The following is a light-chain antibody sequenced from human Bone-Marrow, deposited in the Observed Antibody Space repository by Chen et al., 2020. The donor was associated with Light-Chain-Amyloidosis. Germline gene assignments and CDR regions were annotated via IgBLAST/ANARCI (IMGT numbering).Light chain of an antibody. CDR1: NIGPTS. J-gene: IGLJ3*02. Sequence: YVPIQPSAVSVAPGQTATIACGGNNIGPTSVHWYQQTPGQAPLLVVYDDSDRPSGIPERLSGSNSGNTATLTISRVEAGDEADYYCQVWDRSSDRPVFGGGTKLTVL. V-gene: IGLV3-21*02. CDR2: DDS. CDR3: QVWDRSSDRPV.